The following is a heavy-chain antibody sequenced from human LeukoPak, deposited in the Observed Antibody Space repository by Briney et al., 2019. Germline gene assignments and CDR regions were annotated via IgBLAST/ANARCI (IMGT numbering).Heavy chain of an antibody. D-gene: IGHD5-18*01. CDR2: IKEDGSEK. V-gene: IGHV3-7*01. Sequence: PGGSLRLSCAASGFTFRSYWMSWVRQAPGKGLEWVANIKEDGSEKYYLDSLKGRFSISRDNAKTSLFLQMNSLTVEDTAVYYCARGGAPEYSYGYHFDYWGQGTLVTVSS. J-gene: IGHJ4*02. CDR3: ARGGAPEYSYGYHFDY. CDR1: GFTFRSYW.